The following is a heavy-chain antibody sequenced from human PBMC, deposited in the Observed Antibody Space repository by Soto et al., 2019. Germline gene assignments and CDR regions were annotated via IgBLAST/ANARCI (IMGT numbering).Heavy chain of an antibody. CDR1: GFTFSSHG. CDR3: AKERMEQYQLLPFFDY. J-gene: IGHJ4*02. V-gene: IGHV3-30*18. CDR2: ISHDGQNE. Sequence: VGSLRLSCAASGFTFSSHGMHWLRQAPGKGLEWVTVISHDGQNEYYADSVKGRFTIFRDNSKNTLYLQMNSLRAEDTAVYYCAKERMEQYQLLPFFDYWGQGTLVTVSS. D-gene: IGHD2-2*01.